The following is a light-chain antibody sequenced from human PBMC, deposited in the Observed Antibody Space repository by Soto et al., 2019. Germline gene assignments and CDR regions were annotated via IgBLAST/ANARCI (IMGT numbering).Light chain of an antibody. CDR2: KAS. CDR3: QQYNTYYT. Sequence: DIQMTQSPSSLSASVGDRVTITCRASESVGSWLAWYQQKPGQAPKLLIYKASTLEGGVSSRFSGSGSGTEFTLTISNLQPDDFATYYCQQYNTYYTFGQGTKVDI. J-gene: IGKJ2*01. V-gene: IGKV1-5*03. CDR1: ESVGSW.